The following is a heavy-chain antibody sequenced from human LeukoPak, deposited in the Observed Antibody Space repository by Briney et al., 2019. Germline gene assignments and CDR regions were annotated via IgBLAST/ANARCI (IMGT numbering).Heavy chain of an antibody. V-gene: IGHV1-2*02. J-gene: IGHJ4*02. CDR2: INPNSGGT. CDR1: GYTFTGYY. Sequence: ASVKVSCKASGYTFTGYYMHWVRQAPGQGLEWMGWINPNSGGTNYAQKFRGRVTMTRDTSISTAYMELSRLRSDDTAVYYCARDGYCGGDCYSGNDYWGQGTLVTVSS. CDR3: ARDGYCGGDCYSGNDY. D-gene: IGHD2-21*02.